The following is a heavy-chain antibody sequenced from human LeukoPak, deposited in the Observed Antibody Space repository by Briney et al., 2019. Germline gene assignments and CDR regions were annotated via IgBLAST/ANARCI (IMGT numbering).Heavy chain of an antibody. J-gene: IGHJ4*02. CDR3: AKFRQPPLIYFDY. D-gene: IGHD3-16*01. CDR2: ISGSGGST. Sequence: GGSLRLSCAASGFTFSSYAMSWVRQAPGKGLEWVSAISGSGGSTYYADPVKGRFTISRDNSKNTLYLQMNSLRAEDTAVYYCAKFRQPPLIYFDYWGQGTLVTVSS. V-gene: IGHV3-23*01. CDR1: GFTFSSYA.